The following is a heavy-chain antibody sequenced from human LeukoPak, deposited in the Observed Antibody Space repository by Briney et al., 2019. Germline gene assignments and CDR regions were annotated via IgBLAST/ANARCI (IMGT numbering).Heavy chain of an antibody. CDR1: GGSISSSSYY. V-gene: IGHV4-39*01. D-gene: IGHD2-2*01. CDR2: MFYSGNT. CDR3: VRDLGYCSSTSCYFFF. J-gene: IGHJ4*02. Sequence: SETLSLTCTVSGGSISSSSYYGGWIRQPPGKGLGWIGSMFYSGNTCYNPSLKSCVTISVDASKNQFSLKLSSVTAAETAVYYCVRDLGYCSSTSCYFFFWGQGTLVTVSS.